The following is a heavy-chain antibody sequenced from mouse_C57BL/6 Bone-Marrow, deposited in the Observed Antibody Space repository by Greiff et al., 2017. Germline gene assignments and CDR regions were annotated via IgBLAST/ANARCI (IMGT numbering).Heavy chain of an antibody. D-gene: IGHD2-3*01. Sequence: VKLQESGPELVKPGASVKISCKASGYTFTDYYINWVKQRPGQGLEWIGWIFPGSGSTYYNEKFKGKATLTVDKSSSTAYMLLNSLTSEDSAVYCCARERDGYFECWGQGATLTVS. CDR1: GYTFTDYY. CDR3: ARERDGYFEC. V-gene: IGHV1-75*01. J-gene: IGHJ2*01. CDR2: IFPGSGST.